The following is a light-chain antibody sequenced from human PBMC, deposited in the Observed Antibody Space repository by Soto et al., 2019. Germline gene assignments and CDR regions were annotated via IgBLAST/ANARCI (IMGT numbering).Light chain of an antibody. CDR3: QESYTALWGT. CDR1: QSISNS. CDR2: GAS. V-gene: IGKV1-39*01. Sequence: DIQMTQSPSSLSASVGDRVTITCRASQSISNSLNWYQRKLGKVPKVLIYGASSLQSGVPSRFSGSGSGTDFTLTISNLQPEDFAIYYCQESYTALWGTFGEGTRVEI. J-gene: IGKJ4*02.